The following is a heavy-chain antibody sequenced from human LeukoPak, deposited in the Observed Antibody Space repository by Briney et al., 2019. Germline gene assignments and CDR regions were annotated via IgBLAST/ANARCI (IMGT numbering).Heavy chain of an antibody. J-gene: IGHJ5*02. V-gene: IGHV2-70*11. CDR2: IDWDDDK. D-gene: IGHD3-3*01. CDR3: ARMYYDFWSGYYTGSGGFDP. Sequence: SGPTLVNPTQTLTLTCTFSGFSLSTSGMCVSWIRQPPGKALEWLARIDWDDDKYYSTSLKTRLTISKDTSKNQVVLTMTNMDPVDTATYYCARMYYDFWSGYYTGSGGFDPWGQGTLVTVSS. CDR1: GFSLSTSGMC.